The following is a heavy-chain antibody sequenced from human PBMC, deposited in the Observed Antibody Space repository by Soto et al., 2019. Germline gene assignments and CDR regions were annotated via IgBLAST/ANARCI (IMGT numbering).Heavy chain of an antibody. CDR1: GGSITSANW. V-gene: IGHV4-4*02. Sequence: PSETLSLTCAVSGGSITSANWWTWVRQPPGGGLEWIGEISHSGITNYKASLKSRVTMSVDKTKNDVSLKLTSVTAADTAVYYCPSALRGCFDTWGQGTPVTVSS. CDR2: ISHSGIT. CDR3: PSALRGCFDT. J-gene: IGHJ5*02.